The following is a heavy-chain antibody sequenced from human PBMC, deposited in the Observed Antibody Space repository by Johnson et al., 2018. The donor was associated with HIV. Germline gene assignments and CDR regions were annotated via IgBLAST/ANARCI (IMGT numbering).Heavy chain of an antibody. J-gene: IGHJ3*02. CDR3: AREMAWEDAFDI. V-gene: IGHV3-30*04. D-gene: IGHD5-24*01. CDR2: ISYDGGDK. CDR1: GFTFSSYA. Sequence: QVQLVESGGGVVQPGRSLRLSCAASGFTFSSYAMHWVRQAPGKGLEWVAVISYDGGDKYYANSVKGRFTISRDNSKNTLYLQMNSLRAEDTAVYYCAREMAWEDAFDIWGQGTMVTVSS.